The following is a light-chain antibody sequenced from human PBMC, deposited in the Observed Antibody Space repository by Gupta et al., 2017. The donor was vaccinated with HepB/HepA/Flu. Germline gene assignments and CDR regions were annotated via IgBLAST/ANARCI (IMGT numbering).Light chain of an antibody. J-gene: IGKJ4*01. Sequence: EIVLTQSPATLSLSPGERATLSCRASQSVSSYLAWYQQKPGPAPRLLIYDASNRATGIPARFSGSGSGTDFTLTISSLEPEDFAVYYCQQRSNWPPGTTFGGGTKVEIK. CDR1: QSVSSY. CDR2: DAS. CDR3: QQRSNWPPGTT. V-gene: IGKV3-11*01.